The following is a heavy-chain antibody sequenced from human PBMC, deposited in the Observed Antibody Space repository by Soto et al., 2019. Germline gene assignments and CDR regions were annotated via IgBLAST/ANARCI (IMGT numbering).Heavy chain of an antibody. J-gene: IGHJ5*02. D-gene: IGHD4-4*01. CDR1: GYSISSGDYY. Sequence: SETLSLTCAVSGYSISSGDYYWSWIRQPPGKGLEWIGYIYYSGSTYYNPSLKSRVTILVDTSKNQFSLKLSSVTAADTAVYYCARDSHDNSNYLSNWFDPWGQGTLVTVSS. CDR2: IYYSGST. CDR3: ARDSHDNSNYLSNWFDP. V-gene: IGHV4-30-4*01.